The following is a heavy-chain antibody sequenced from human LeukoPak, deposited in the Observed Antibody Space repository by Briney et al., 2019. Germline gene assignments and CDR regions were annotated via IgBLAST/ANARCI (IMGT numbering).Heavy chain of an antibody. D-gene: IGHD2-2*02. CDR1: GYTFTSYA. V-gene: IGHV7-4-1*02. J-gene: IGHJ3*02. CDR2: INTNTGNP. CDR3: ARVLGYCSSTSCYKVDDAFDI. Sequence: ASVKVSCKASGYTFTSYAMNWVRQAPGQGLEWMGWINTNTGNPTYAQGFTGRFVFSLDTSVSTAYLQISSLKAEDTAVYYCARVLGYCSSTSCYKVDDAFDIWGQGTMVTVSS.